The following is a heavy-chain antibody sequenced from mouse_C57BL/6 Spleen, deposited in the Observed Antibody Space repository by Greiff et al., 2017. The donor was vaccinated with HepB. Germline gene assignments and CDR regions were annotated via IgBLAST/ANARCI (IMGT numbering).Heavy chain of an antibody. CDR2: IDPSDSYT. CDR1: GYTFTSYW. J-gene: IGHJ3*01. CDR3: ARSPTGAY. Sequence: QVQLKQPGAELVMPGASVKLSCKASGYTFTSYWMHWVKQRPGQGLEWIGEIDPSDSYTNYNQKFKGKSTLTVDKSSSTAYMQLSSLTSEDSAVYYCARSPTGAYWGQGTLVTVSA. D-gene: IGHD1-1*01. V-gene: IGHV1-69*01.